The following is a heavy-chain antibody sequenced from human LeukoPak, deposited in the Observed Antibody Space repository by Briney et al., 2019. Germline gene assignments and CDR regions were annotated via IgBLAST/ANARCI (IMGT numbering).Heavy chain of an antibody. J-gene: IGHJ4*02. CDR1: GFTFNNYA. D-gene: IGHD6-6*01. CDR2: ISGTSGRT. V-gene: IGHV3-23*01. CDR3: AKDLPSNIIAASYYFDY. Sequence: GGSLRLSCAGSGFTFNNYAMSWVRQAPGKGLEWVSGISGTSGRTYYADSVKGRFTISRDNSRNTLFLQMNSLRAEDTAVYYCAKDLPSNIIAASYYFDYWGQGTLVTVSS.